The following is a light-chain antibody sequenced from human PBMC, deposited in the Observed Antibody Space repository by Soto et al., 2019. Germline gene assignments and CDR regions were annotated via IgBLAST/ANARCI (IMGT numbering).Light chain of an antibody. V-gene: IGKV1-12*01. Sequence: DIQMTQSPSSVSASVGDRVTITCRASRHISSWLAWYQQKPGKAPKLLIYAASGLQTGVPSRISGSGSGTDFTLTISSLQPEDFATYYCQQANSFPIPFGQGTRLEIK. CDR3: QQANSFPIP. CDR1: RHISSW. J-gene: IGKJ5*01. CDR2: AAS.